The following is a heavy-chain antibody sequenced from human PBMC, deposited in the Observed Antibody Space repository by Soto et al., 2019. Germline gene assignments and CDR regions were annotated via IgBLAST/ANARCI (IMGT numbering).Heavy chain of an antibody. Sequence: QVQVVQSGAELKKPGASVKVSCKASGYTFTSYDIHWVRQATGQGLEWMGWMNPNSGNTGYAQKFQGRVTMTRNTSITTAYMELSSLRSEDTAIYYCARASGSYYSYWGQGTLVTVSS. CDR3: ARASGSYYSY. CDR1: GYTFTSYD. CDR2: MNPNSGNT. D-gene: IGHD1-26*01. V-gene: IGHV1-8*01. J-gene: IGHJ4*02.